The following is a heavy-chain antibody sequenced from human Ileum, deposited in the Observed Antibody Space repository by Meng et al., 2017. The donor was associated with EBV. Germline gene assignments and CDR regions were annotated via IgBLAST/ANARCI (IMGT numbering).Heavy chain of an antibody. CDR2: VYHDGTT. CDR1: GGSVSGSDW. V-gene: IGHV4-4*02. CDR3: ARSSPIVRGLDY. Sequence: QVQLQASGAGLVKPSGTLSLTCAVSGGSVSGSDWWCGVRQPPEKGLEWIGEVYHDGTTNYHPSLKSRVTISLDKSKNEVNLHRNSLTAADAAVYFCARSSPIVRGLDYWGQGTLVTVSS. J-gene: IGHJ4*02. D-gene: IGHD3-10*01.